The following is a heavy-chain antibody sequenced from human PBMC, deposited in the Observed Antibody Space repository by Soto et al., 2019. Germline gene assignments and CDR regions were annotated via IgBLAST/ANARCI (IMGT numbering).Heavy chain of an antibody. J-gene: IGHJ4*02. D-gene: IGHD4-17*01. Sequence: GESLKISCKGSGYSFTSYWIGWVRQMPGKGLEWMGIIYPGDSDTRYSPSFQGQVTISAVKSISTAYLQWSSLKASDTAMYYCARLYPSHSRYGDYGGFDYWGQGTLVTVSS. CDR1: GYSFTSYW. V-gene: IGHV5-51*01. CDR3: ARLYPSHSRYGDYGGFDY. CDR2: IYPGDSDT.